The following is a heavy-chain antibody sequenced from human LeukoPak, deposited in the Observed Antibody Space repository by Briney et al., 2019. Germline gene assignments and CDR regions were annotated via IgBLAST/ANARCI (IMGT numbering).Heavy chain of an antibody. CDR2: ISSSSTI. J-gene: IGHJ4*02. V-gene: IGHV3-69-1*01. Sequence: PGGSLRLSCAASGFTFSDYYMNWVRQAPGKGLEWVSSISSSSTIYYADSVKGRFTISRDNAKNSLYLQMNSLRAEDTAVYYCARGRPRVVVVAATPLLGYFDYWGQGTLVTVSS. D-gene: IGHD2-15*01. CDR3: ARGRPRVVVVAATPLLGYFDY. CDR1: GFTFSDYY.